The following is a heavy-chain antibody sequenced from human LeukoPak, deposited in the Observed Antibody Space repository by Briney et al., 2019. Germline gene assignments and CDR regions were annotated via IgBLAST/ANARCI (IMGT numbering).Heavy chain of an antibody. J-gene: IGHJ4*02. V-gene: IGHV4-34*01. CDR1: GGSFSGYY. D-gene: IGHD1-26*01. CDR2: INHSGST. CDR3: ARGAGGSYVYYFDY. Sequence: SEALSLTCADYGGSFSGYYWSWIRQPPGKGLEWIGEINHSGSTNYNPSLKSRVTISVDTSKNQFSLKLSSVTAADTAVYYCARGAGGSYVYYFDYWGQGALVTVSS.